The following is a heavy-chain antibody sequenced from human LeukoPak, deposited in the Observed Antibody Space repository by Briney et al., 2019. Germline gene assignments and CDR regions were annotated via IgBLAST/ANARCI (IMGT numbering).Heavy chain of an antibody. V-gene: IGHV1-2*02. J-gene: IGHJ6*02. CDR2: INPNSGDT. Sequence: ASVKVSCKASGYTFTGHYMHWVRQAPGQGLEWMGWINPNSGDTNYAQKFQGRVTMTRDTSISTAYMELSRLRSDDTAMYYCARGGTDGSGSYYSSGYYYYGMDVWGQGTTVTVSS. CDR3: ARGGTDGSGSYYSSGYYYYGMDV. CDR1: GYTFTGHY. D-gene: IGHD3-10*01.